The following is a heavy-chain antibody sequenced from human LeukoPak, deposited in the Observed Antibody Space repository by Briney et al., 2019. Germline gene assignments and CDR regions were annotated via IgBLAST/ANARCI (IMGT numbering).Heavy chain of an antibody. J-gene: IGHJ6*03. Sequence: PGGSLRLSCAASGFTFSSYAMHWVRQAPGKGLEWVAVISYDGSNKYYADSAKGRFTISRDDSKNTLYLQMNSLRAEDTAVYYCARPVPEYYYYYMDVWGKGTTVTVSS. V-gene: IGHV3-30-3*01. CDR1: GFTFSSYA. CDR2: ISYDGSNK. CDR3: ARPVPEYYYYYMDV.